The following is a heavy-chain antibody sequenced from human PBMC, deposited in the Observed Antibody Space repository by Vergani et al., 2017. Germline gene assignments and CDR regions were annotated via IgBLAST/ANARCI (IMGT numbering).Heavy chain of an antibody. V-gene: IGHV4-39*01. D-gene: IGHD6-19*01. CDR3: ARHSTEEWLVKLGWIDP. CDR2: IYYSGST. CDR1: GAYIRSSNYY. J-gene: IGHJ5*02. Sequence: QLQLQESGPGLVKPSATLSLTCSVSGAYIRSSNYYWGWIRQPPGKGLEWIASIYYSGSTYYNPSLKSRVTISVDTSKNQFSLKLSSVTAADTAVYFCARHSTEEWLVKLGWIDPWGQGILVTVSS.